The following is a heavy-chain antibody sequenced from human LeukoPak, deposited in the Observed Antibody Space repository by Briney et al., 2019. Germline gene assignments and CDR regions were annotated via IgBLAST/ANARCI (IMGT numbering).Heavy chain of an antibody. D-gene: IGHD2-2*01. CDR3: ARGRRYCSSTSCYGGYYYYYYGMDV. J-gene: IGHJ6*02. V-gene: IGHV4-34*01. CDR2: INHSGST. Sequence: SETLSLTCAVYGGSFSGYYWSWIRQPPGKGLEWIGEINHSGSTNCNPSLKSRVTISVDTSKNQFSLKLSSVTAADTAVYYCARGRRYCSSTSCYGGYYYYYYGMDVWGQGTTVTVSS. CDR1: GGSFSGYY.